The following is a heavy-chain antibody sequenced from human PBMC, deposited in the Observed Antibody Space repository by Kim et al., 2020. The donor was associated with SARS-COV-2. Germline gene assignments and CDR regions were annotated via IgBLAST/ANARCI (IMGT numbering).Heavy chain of an antibody. V-gene: IGHV4-34*01. Sequence: SETLSLTCAVYGGSFSGYYWSWIRQPPGKGLEWIGEINHSGSTNYNPSLKSRVTISVDTSKNQFSLKLSSVTAADTAVYYCARGRYYGSGSYYWGYYYGMDVWGQGTTVTVSS. CDR1: GGSFSGYY. CDR2: INHSGST. D-gene: IGHD3-10*01. J-gene: IGHJ6*02. CDR3: ARGRYYGSGSYYWGYYYGMDV.